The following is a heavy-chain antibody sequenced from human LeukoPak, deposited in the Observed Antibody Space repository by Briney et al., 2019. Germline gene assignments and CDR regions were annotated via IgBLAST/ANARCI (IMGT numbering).Heavy chain of an antibody. Sequence: ASVKVSCKASGYTFTSYAISWVRQAPGQGLEWMGWINAGNGNTKYSQKFQGRVTITRDTSASTAYMELSSLRSEDTAVYYCARVQSRQWLSPGGYWGQGTLVTVSS. J-gene: IGHJ4*02. V-gene: IGHV1-3*01. CDR3: ARVQSRQWLSPGGY. CDR2: INAGNGNT. D-gene: IGHD3-22*01. CDR1: GYTFTSYA.